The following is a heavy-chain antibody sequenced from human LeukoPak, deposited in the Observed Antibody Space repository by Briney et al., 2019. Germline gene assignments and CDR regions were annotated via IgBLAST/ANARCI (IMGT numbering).Heavy chain of an antibody. CDR1: GFTFSRYW. D-gene: IGHD4-4*01. CDR3: ARSNYPYYFDY. CDR2: IDSEGSGT. V-gene: IGHV3-74*01. J-gene: IGHJ4*02. Sequence: GGSLRLSWVASGFTFSRYWMHWVRQAPGKGLMWVSRIDSEGSGTTYADSVQGRFTVSRDNAQNTVFLQMSSLSAEDTAIYYCARSNYPYYFDYWGQGALVTVSS.